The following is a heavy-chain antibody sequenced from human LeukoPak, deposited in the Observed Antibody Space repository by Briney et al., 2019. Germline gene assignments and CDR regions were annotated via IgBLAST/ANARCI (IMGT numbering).Heavy chain of an antibody. J-gene: IGHJ3*02. V-gene: IGHV3-53*01. D-gene: IGHD3-9*01. CDR2: IYSGGST. Sequence: PGGSLRLSCAASGFTVSSNYMSWVRQAPGKGLEWVSVIYSGGSTYNADSVKGRFTISRDNSKNTLYLQMNSLRAEDTAVYYCARIYFDHAFDIWGQGTMVTVSS. CDR1: GFTVSSNY. CDR3: ARIYFDHAFDI.